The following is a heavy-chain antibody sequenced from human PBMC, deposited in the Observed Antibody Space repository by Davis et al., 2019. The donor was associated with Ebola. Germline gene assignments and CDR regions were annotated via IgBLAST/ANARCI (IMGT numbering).Heavy chain of an antibody. CDR3: ARTPAAGFNIDF. D-gene: IGHD6-13*01. CDR1: GFIFSNYG. V-gene: IGHV3-30*02. J-gene: IGHJ4*02. Sequence: GESLKIPCAASGFIFSNYGMHWVRQAPGEGLEWVAFIWYDGNKEYHADSVKGRVTIARDNSKNTLYLQMNNLRTEDTAIYPCARTPAAGFNIDFWGQGTLVTVSS. CDR2: IWYDGNKE.